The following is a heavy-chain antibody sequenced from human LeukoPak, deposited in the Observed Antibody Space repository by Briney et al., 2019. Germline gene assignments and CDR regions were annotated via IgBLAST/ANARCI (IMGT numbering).Heavy chain of an antibody. CDR3: ARGRRSSGWPKGSDY. D-gene: IGHD6-19*01. V-gene: IGHV1-46*01. Sequence: ASVKVSCKASGYTFTSYYMHWVRQAPGQGLEWMGIINPRGGSTSYAQKFQGRVTMTRDTSTSTVYMELSSLRSEDTAVYYCARGRRSSGWPKGSDYWGQGTLVTVSS. CDR1: GYTFTSYY. J-gene: IGHJ4*02. CDR2: INPRGGST.